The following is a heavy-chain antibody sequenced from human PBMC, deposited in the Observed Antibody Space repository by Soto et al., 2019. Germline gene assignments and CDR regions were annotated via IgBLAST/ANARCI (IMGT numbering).Heavy chain of an antibody. D-gene: IGHD3-10*01. CDR3: ARGVGSGSYYNQYNWFDP. Sequence: QVQLVQSGGEVKKPGASVKVSCKASGYTFTNYGISWVRQAPGQGLEWMGWINVYNGNTKYAQKVQGRVTMTTDTSTGKAYMELRSLRSDDTAVYYCARGVGSGSYYNQYNWFDPWGQGTLVTVSS. CDR1: GYTFTNYG. V-gene: IGHV1-18*01. J-gene: IGHJ5*02. CDR2: INVYNGNT.